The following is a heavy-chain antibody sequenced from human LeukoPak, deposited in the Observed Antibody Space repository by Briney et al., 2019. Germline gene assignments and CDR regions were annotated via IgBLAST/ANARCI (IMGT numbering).Heavy chain of an antibody. D-gene: IGHD3-22*01. V-gene: IGHV3-7*01. Sequence: GGSLRLSCAASGFTVRDSYMSWVRQAPGKGLQWVANIKTDGSEKYYVDSVKGRFTISRDNAKNSLYLQMNSLRAEDTAVYYCATYSSLNRREFQFWGQGTLLTVSS. CDR1: GFTVRDSY. CDR2: IKTDGSEK. J-gene: IGHJ1*01. CDR3: ATYSSLNRREFQF.